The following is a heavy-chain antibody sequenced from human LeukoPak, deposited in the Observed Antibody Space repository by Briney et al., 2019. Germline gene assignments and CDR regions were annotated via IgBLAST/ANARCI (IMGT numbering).Heavy chain of an antibody. J-gene: IGHJ4*02. D-gene: IGHD3-22*01. CDR2: INAGNGNT. V-gene: IGHV1-3*01. CDR1: GYTFTSYA. Sequence: ASVKVSCKASGYTFTSYAMHWVRQAPGQRLEWMGWINAGNGNTKYSQRFQGRVTITRDTSTSTAYMELRSLRSDDTAVYYCARRYYYDSSGYYKKYYFDYWGQGTLVTVSS. CDR3: ARRYYYDSSGYYKKYYFDY.